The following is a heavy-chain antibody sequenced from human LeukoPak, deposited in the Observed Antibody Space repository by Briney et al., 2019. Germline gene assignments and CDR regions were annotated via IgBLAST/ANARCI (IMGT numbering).Heavy chain of an antibody. CDR1: GASISSSGYC. J-gene: IGHJ4*02. D-gene: IGHD4-17*01. CDR2: ICEGRTT. V-gene: IGHV4-39*07. Sequence: SESLSLTCTVSGASISSSGYCWGWVRQPPGKGLEWIGSICEGRTTYYIPSLKSRVTISVDKSKNQFSLKLSSVTAADTAVYYCARSDYGDYAWFDYWGQGTLVTVSS. CDR3: ARSDYGDYAWFDY.